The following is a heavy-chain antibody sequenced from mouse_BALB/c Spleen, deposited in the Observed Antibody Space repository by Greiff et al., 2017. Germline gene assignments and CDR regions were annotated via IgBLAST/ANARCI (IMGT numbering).Heavy chain of an antibody. J-gene: IGHJ1*01. CDR2: IRLKSDNYAT. CDR3: TLQLGGYFDV. V-gene: IGHV6-6*02. CDR1: GFTFSSYW. D-gene: IGHD4-1*02. Sequence: EVKLVESGGGLVQPGGSMKLSCVASGFTFSSYWMSWVRQSPEKGLEWVAEIRLKSDNYATHYAESVKGKFTISRDDSKSRLYLQMNSLRAEDTGIYYCTLQLGGYFDVWGAGTTVTVSS.